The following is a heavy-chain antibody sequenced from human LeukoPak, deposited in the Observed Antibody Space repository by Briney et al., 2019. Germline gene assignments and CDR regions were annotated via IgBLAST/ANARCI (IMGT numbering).Heavy chain of an antibody. Sequence: GGSLRLSCAASGFTFSSYRMSWVRQAPGKGLEWVANIKQDGSEKYYVDSVKGRFTISRDNAKNSLYLQMNSLRAEDTAVYYCARERGYSSSWYLRWFDPWGQGTLVTVSS. CDR2: IKQDGSEK. CDR1: GFTFSSYR. J-gene: IGHJ5*02. V-gene: IGHV3-7*01. CDR3: ARERGYSSSWYLRWFDP. D-gene: IGHD6-13*01.